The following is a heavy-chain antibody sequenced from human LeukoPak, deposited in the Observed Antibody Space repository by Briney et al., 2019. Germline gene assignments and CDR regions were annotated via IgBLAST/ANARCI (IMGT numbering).Heavy chain of an antibody. CDR1: GGSISSYY. CDR3: ARGSLDQLLYYFDY. V-gene: IGHV4-59*01. J-gene: IGHJ4*02. CDR2: IYYSGST. Sequence: SETLSLTCTVSGGSISSYYWSWIRQPPGKGLEWIGYIYYSGSTNYNPSLKSRVTISVDTSKNQFSLKLSSVTAADTAVYYCARGSLDQLLYYFDYWGQGTLVTVSS. D-gene: IGHD2-2*01.